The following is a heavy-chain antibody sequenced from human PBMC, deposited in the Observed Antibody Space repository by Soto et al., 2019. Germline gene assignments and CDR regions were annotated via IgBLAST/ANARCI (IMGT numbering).Heavy chain of an antibody. CDR3: TGGGY. CDR2: IKQDGSAK. J-gene: IGHJ4*02. V-gene: IGHV3-7*04. CDR1: GFTFSNYW. Sequence: EVQLVESGGGLVQPGGSLRLSCAASGFTFSNYWMRWVRQAPGKGLEWVANIKQDGSAKYYVESAKGRFTISRDNAKNSLYLQLNSMREEDTAVYYCTGGGYWGQGTLVTVSS.